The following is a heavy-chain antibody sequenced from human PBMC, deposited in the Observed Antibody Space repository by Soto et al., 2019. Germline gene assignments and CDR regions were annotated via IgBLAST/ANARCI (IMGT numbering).Heavy chain of an antibody. CDR1: GSTLTSYG. D-gene: IGHD3-22*01. CDR3: ARDESYDGSDHWVGDSALEI. V-gene: IGHV1-18*01. Sequence: QVHLVQSGLEVKKPGASVSVSCRASGSTLTSYGISWVRQAPGQGFEWMGWISVNNGNTQYAQKFKGRVSMTTDTSTATVYMVLGSLRSDDTAVYYCARDESYDGSDHWVGDSALEIWGQGTMVTVSS. J-gene: IGHJ3*02. CDR2: ISVNNGNT.